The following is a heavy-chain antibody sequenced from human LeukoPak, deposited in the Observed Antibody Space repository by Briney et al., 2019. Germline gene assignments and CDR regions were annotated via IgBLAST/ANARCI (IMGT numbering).Heavy chain of an antibody. J-gene: IGHJ4*02. Sequence: GGSLRLSCAASGFTFSSYGMHWVRQAPGKGLEWVAAISYDGSNKNYAGSVKGRFTISRDNSRNTLYLQMSSLRAEDTAVYYCAKGSAQWELYDYWGQGTLVTVSS. CDR1: GFTFSSYG. D-gene: IGHD4-23*01. CDR3: AKGSAQWELYDY. V-gene: IGHV3-30*18. CDR2: ISYDGSNK.